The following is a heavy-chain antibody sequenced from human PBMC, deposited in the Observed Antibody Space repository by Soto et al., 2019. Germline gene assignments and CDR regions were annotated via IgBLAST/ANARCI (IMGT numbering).Heavy chain of an antibody. D-gene: IGHD2-2*01. CDR2: ISYDGSNK. CDR3: ARVPDLNYCSKTSCLYYFDY. Sequence: GGSLRLSCAASGFTFSSYAMHWVRQAPGKGLAWVAVISYDGSNKYYADSVKGRFTVSRDNSKNSLYLQMNSLRAEDTAVYYCARVPDLNYCSKTSCLYYFDYWGQGALVTVSS. J-gene: IGHJ4*02. V-gene: IGHV3-30-3*01. CDR1: GFTFSSYA.